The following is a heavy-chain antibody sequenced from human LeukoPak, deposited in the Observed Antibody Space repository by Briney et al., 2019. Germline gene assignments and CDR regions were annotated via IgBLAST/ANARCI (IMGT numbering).Heavy chain of an antibody. D-gene: IGHD3-16*01. CDR1: GFTFSSYW. V-gene: IGHV3-7*03. J-gene: IGHJ6*02. CDR2: INHNGNVN. Sequence: PGGSLRLSCAASGFTFSSYWMSWGRQAPGKGLEWVASINHNGNVNYYVDSVKGRFTISRDNAKNSLYLQMSNLRAEDTAVYFCARGGGLDVWGQGATVTVSS. CDR3: ARGGGLDV.